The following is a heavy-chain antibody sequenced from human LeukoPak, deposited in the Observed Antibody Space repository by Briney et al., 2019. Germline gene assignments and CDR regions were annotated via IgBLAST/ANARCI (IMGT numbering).Heavy chain of an antibody. CDR3: ARRRTGRPPTSGFDY. D-gene: IGHD6-6*01. CDR2: INHSGST. V-gene: IGHV4-34*01. CDR1: GGSFSGYY. J-gene: IGHJ4*02. Sequence: PSETLSLTCAVYGGSFSGYYWSWIRQPPGKGLEWIGEINHSGSTNYNPSLKSRVTISVDTSKNQFSLKLSSVTAADTAVYYCARRRTGRPPTSGFDYWGQGTLVTVSS.